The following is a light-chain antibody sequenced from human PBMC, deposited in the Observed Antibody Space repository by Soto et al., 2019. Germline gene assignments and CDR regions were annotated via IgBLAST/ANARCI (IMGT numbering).Light chain of an antibody. J-gene: IGLJ1*01. CDR3: QAWDSNTDLDV. CDR1: KLGDKY. CDR2: QDN. V-gene: IGLV3-1*01. Sequence: SYELTQPPSVSVSPGQTASITCSGDKLGDKYACWYQQKPGQSPVLVIYQDNKRPSGIPERFSGSNSGNTATLTISGTQAMDEADYYCQAWDSNTDLDVFGSGTKLTVL.